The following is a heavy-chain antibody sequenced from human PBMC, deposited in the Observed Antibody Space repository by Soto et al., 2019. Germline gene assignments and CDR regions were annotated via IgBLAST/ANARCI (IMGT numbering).Heavy chain of an antibody. CDR2: IIPILGIA. D-gene: IGHD1-20*01. V-gene: IGHV1-69*04. Sequence: ASVKVSCKASGGTFSSYTISWVRQAPGQGLEWMGRIIPILGIANYAQKFQGRVTITADKSTSTAYMELSSLRSEDTAVYYCARDQGRLYDRIRPLNWFDPWGQGTLVTVSS. CDR3: ARDQGRLYDRIRPLNWFDP. CDR1: GGTFSSYT. J-gene: IGHJ5*02.